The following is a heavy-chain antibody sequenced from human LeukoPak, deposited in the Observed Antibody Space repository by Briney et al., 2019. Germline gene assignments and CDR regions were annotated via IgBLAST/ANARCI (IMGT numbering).Heavy chain of an antibody. V-gene: IGHV1-24*01. Sequence: ASVKVSCKVSGYTLTELSMHWVRQAPGKGLEWMGGLDPEDGETIYAQKFQGRVTMTEDTSTDTAYMELSSLRSEDTAVYYCTTARRYCGGDCPPEYYFDCWGQGTLVTVSS. CDR3: TTARRYCGGDCPPEYYFDC. J-gene: IGHJ4*02. CDR2: LDPEDGET. D-gene: IGHD2-21*02. CDR1: GYTLTELS.